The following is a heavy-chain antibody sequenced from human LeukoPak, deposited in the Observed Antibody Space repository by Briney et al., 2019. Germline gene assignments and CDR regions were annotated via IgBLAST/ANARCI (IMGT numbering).Heavy chain of an antibody. J-gene: IGHJ4*02. Sequence: ASETLSLTCTVSGGSISSYYWSWIRQPPGKGLEWIGYIYYSGSTNYNPSLKSRVTISVDTSKNQFSLKLSSVTAADTAVYYCASTIVAGTEYYFDYWGQGTLVTVSS. D-gene: IGHD6-19*01. CDR2: IYYSGST. CDR1: GGSISSYY. V-gene: IGHV4-59*01. CDR3: ASTIVAGTEYYFDY.